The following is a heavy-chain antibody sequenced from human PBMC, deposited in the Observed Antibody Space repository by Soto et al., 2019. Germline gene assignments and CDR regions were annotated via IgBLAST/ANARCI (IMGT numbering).Heavy chain of an antibody. CDR3: ASDSVYSSPCIKL. Sequence: GGPLRLSSAASGFTFSSYSMNWVRQAPGKGLEWVSSISSSSSYIYYADSVKGRFTISRDNVENSLYLQMNSLRAEDTAVYYCASDSVYSSPCIKLWGQGTLVTVSS. CDR1: GFTFSSYS. CDR2: ISSSSSYI. J-gene: IGHJ4*02. V-gene: IGHV3-21*01. D-gene: IGHD6-13*01.